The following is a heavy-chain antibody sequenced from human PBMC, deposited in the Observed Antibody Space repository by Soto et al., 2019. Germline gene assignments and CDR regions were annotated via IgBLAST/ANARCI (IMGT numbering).Heavy chain of an antibody. CDR1: GYTLTELS. Sequence: ASVKVSCKVSGYTLTELSMHWVRQAPGKGLEWMGGFDPEDGETIYAQKFQGRVTMTEDTSTDTAYMELSSLRSEDTAVYYCATCYDYGDLFDYWGQGTLVTVSS. CDR3: ATCYDYGDLFDY. D-gene: IGHD4-17*01. CDR2: FDPEDGET. V-gene: IGHV1-24*01. J-gene: IGHJ4*02.